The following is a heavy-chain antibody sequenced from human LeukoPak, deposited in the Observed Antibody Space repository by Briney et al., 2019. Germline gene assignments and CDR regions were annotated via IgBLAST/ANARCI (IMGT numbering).Heavy chain of an antibody. J-gene: IGHJ4*02. V-gene: IGHV3-15*01. D-gene: IGHD3-16*01. CDR1: GFTFSNAW. Sequence: PGGSLRLSCAASGFTFSNAWMSWVRQAPGKGLEWVGRIKSKTDGGTTDYAAPVKGRFTISRDDSKNTLYLQMNSLKTEDTAVYYCTTSTFGGVIPDYWGQGTLVTVSS. CDR3: TTSTFGGVIPDY. CDR2: IKSKTDGGTT.